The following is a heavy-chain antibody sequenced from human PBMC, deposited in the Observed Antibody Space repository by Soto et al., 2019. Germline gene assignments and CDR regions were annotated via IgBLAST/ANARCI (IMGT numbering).Heavy chain of an antibody. CDR3: ARPPRITIFGVAPGLYGMDV. CDR2: ISSSSSYI. D-gene: IGHD3-3*01. CDR1: GFTFSSYS. J-gene: IGHJ6*02. Sequence: LGRSCAASGFTFSSYSMNWVRQARGKGLEGVASISSSSSYIYYAYSVKGRFTISRDNAKNSLYLQMNSLRAEDTAVYYCARPPRITIFGVAPGLYGMDVWGQGTTVTVSS. V-gene: IGHV3-21*01.